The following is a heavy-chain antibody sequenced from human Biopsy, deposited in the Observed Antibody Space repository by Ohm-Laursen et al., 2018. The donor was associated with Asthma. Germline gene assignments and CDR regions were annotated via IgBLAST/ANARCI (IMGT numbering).Heavy chain of an antibody. CDR2: ISYDGSNK. CDR3: AKESGSNYAFDI. Sequence: SSLRLSCAASGFTFSNAWMSWVRQAPGKGLEWVAVISYDGSNKYYADSVKGRFTISRDNSKNTLYLQMNSLRAEDTAVYYCAKESGSNYAFDIWGQGTMVTVSS. D-gene: IGHD1-1*01. CDR1: GFTFSNAW. J-gene: IGHJ3*02. V-gene: IGHV3-30*18.